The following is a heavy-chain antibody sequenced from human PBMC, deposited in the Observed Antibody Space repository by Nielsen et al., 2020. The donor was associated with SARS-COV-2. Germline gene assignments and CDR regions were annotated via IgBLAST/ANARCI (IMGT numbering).Heavy chain of an antibody. V-gene: IGHV3-13*04. Sequence: GESLKISCAASGFTFSSYDMHWVRQATGKGLEWVSAIGTAGDTYYPGSVKGRFTISRDNSKNTLYLQVNSLRAEDTAVYYCARVSGSSPQFDYYYYGMDVWGQGTTVTVSS. J-gene: IGHJ6*02. D-gene: IGHD3-10*01. CDR2: IGTAGDT. CDR1: GFTFSSYD. CDR3: ARVSGSSPQFDYYYYGMDV.